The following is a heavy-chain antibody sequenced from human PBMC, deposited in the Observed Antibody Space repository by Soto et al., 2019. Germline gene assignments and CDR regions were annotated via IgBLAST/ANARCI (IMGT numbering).Heavy chain of an antibody. D-gene: IGHD1-20*01. V-gene: IGHV1-46*01. CDR3: ARDLTGINYAINDAFDS. Sequence: GASVKVSCKASGYTFIIYYIHWVRQAPGQGLEWMGRINPSGGSTSYAQKFQGRVTMTRDTSTSTVYMELSSLRSEDTAVYYCARDLTGINYAINDAFDSWG. J-gene: IGHJ3*02. CDR2: INPSGGST. CDR1: GYTFIIYY.